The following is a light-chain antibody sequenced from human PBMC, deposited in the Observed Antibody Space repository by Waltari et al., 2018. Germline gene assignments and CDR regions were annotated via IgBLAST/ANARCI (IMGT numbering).Light chain of an antibody. V-gene: IGKV3-20*01. CDR3: QHYVRLPAT. CDR2: GAS. Sequence: EVVLTQSPGTLSLSPGDRATLACRASQGVGTSLAWYQQKPGQAPRLLIYGASRRATGIPDRFSGSGSGTDFSLTISRLEPEDFAVYYCQHYVRLPATFGQGTKVEI. J-gene: IGKJ1*01. CDR1: QGVGTS.